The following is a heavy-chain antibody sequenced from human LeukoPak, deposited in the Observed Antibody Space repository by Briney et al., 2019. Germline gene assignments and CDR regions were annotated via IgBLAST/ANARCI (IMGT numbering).Heavy chain of an antibody. CDR2: IYTSGST. CDR3: ARDISGGSYKPGFDY. Sequence: PSETLSLTCTVSVCSIISYYWSWIRQPAGKGPDGIGRIYTSGSTDYNPSLKSRGTISVDKSKNQFSLKLSSVTAADTAVYYFARDISGGSYKPGFDYWGQGSLVTVSS. D-gene: IGHD2-15*01. V-gene: IGHV4-4*07. CDR1: VCSIISYY. J-gene: IGHJ4*02.